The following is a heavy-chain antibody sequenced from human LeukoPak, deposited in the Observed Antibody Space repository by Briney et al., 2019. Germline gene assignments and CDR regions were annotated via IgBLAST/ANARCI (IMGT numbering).Heavy chain of an antibody. CDR1: GFPISTNG. CDR3: ARGAVYYMDI. D-gene: IGHD6-19*01. CDR2: IVGGDGGT. J-gene: IGHJ6*03. V-gene: IGHV3-23*01. Sequence: PGGSLRLSCAASGFPISTNGMSWVRQAPGKGLEWVSGIVGGDGGTYYADSVKGRFIISRDNSKNTLYVQINSLRAEDTAVYYCARGAVYYMDIWGKGTTVTISS.